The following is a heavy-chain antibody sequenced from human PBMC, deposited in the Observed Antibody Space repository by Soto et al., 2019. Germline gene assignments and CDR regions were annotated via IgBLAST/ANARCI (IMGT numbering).Heavy chain of an antibody. D-gene: IGHD3-9*01. Sequence: SETLSLTCTVSGGSISSSSYYWGWIRQPPGKGLEWIGSIYYSGSTYYNPSLKSRVTISVDTSKNQFSLKLSSVTAADTAVYYCARFLLRYFDYWGQGTLVTVSS. CDR2: IYYSGST. CDR1: GGSISSSSYY. V-gene: IGHV4-39*01. J-gene: IGHJ4*02. CDR3: ARFLLRYFDY.